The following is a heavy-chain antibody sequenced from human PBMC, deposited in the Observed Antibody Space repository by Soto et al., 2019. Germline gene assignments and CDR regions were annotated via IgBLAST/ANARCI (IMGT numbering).Heavy chain of an antibody. D-gene: IGHD3-10*01. CDR1: GYTFTSYA. V-gene: IGHV1-3*01. CDR2: INAGNGNT. J-gene: IGHJ6*02. Sequence: GASVKVSCKASGYTFTSYAMHWVRQAPGQRLEWMGWINAGNGNTKYSQKFQGRVTITRDTSASTAYMELSSLRSEDTAVYYCARDFGFDGMDVWGQGTTVNVSS. CDR3: ARDFGFDGMDV.